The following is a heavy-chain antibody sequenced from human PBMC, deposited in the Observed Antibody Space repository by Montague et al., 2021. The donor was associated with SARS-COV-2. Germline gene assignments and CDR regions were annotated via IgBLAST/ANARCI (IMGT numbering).Heavy chain of an antibody. J-gene: IGHJ3*02. CDR2: IYYSGST. CDR3: ARGYFGPGSYPFDI. CDR1: GGSVNSYY. Sequence: SETLSLTCTVAGGSVNSYYWGWIRQPPGKGLEWIGYIYYSGSTNYNPSLKSRVTMSVDRSENQFSLRLTSVTAADPAVYYCARGYFGPGSYPFDIWGRGTLVTVSS. D-gene: IGHD3-10*01. V-gene: IGHV4-59*02.